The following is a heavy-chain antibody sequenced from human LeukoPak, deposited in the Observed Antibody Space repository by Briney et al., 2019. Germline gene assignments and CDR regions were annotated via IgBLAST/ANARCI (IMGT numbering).Heavy chain of an antibody. D-gene: IGHD4-17*01. Sequence: GGSLRLSCAAPGFAFSSYAMSWVRQAPGKGLEWVSSISGSGGSTHYADSMKGRFTISRDNSKITLYLQMNSLRVEDTAVYYCAKDSDAVTTCLDSWGQGTLVAVSS. CDR1: GFAFSSYA. CDR3: AKDSDAVTTCLDS. J-gene: IGHJ4*02. V-gene: IGHV3-23*01. CDR2: ISGSGGST.